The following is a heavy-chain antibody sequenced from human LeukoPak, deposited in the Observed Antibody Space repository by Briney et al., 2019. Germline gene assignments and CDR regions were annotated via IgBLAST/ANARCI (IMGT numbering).Heavy chain of an antibody. D-gene: IGHD3-22*01. J-gene: IGHJ5*02. Sequence: SETLSLTCAVYVGSFSGYYWSWIRQPPGNGLDWIGEINHSGSTNYHPSLKSRVTTSVDPSKNQVSLKVTSVTAADTAVYYCARVNYHDSGGSYWWFDPWGQGTLVTVSS. CDR2: INHSGST. CDR3: ARVNYHDSGGSYWWFDP. V-gene: IGHV4-34*01. CDR1: VGSFSGYY.